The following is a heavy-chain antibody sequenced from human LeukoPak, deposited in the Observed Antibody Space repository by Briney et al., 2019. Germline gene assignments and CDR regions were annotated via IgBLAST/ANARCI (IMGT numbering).Heavy chain of an antibody. Sequence: ASVKVSCKASGYTFTGYYMHWVRQAPGQGLEWMGWINPNSGGTNYAQKFQGRVTMTRDTSISTAYMELSRLRSDDTAGYYCARDDTGCSGGSCLHDETGYYYYYYGLDVWGRGTTVTVSS. CDR3: ARDDTGCSGGSCLHDETGYYYYYYGLDV. CDR1: GYTFTGYY. CDR2: INPNSGGT. D-gene: IGHD2-15*01. V-gene: IGHV1-2*02. J-gene: IGHJ6*02.